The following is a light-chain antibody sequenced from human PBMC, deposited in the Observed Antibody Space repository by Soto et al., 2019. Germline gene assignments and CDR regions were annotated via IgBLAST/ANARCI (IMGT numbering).Light chain of an antibody. J-gene: IGLJ1*01. CDR1: SSNIGGNS. Sequence: QSVLTQPPSVSAAPGQKVTISCSGSSSNIGGNSVSWYQQLPGTAPKLLIYDDDKRPSGIPDRFSGSKSGTSATLGITGFQTGDEADYYCGSWDSTLSDYVLGHGTKLTVL. CDR3: GSWDSTLSDYV. V-gene: IGLV1-51*01. CDR2: DDD.